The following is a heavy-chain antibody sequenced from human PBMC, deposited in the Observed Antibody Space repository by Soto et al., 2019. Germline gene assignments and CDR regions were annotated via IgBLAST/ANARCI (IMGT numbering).Heavy chain of an antibody. CDR1: GGTFSSYA. D-gene: IGHD6-6*01. Sequence: ASVKVSCKASGGTFSSYAISWVRQAPGQGLEWMGGIIPIFGTANYAQKFQGRVTITADESTSTAYMELSSLRSEDTAVYYCARLLVSRYSSSSGVYFDYWGQGTLVTVSS. V-gene: IGHV1-69*13. J-gene: IGHJ4*02. CDR2: IIPIFGTA. CDR3: ARLLVSRYSSSSGVYFDY.